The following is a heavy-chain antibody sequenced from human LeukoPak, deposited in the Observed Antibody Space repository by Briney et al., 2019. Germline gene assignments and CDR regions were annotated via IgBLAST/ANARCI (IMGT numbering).Heavy chain of an antibody. CDR1: GFTFSSYA. CDR3: ARGHYDVLAASYKWTPDY. J-gene: IGHJ4*02. D-gene: IGHD3-9*01. Sequence: GGSLRLSCAASGFTFSSYAMSWVRQAPGKGLEWVSAISGSGGSTYYADSVKGRFTIARDNAKNSLSLQLNSLRVEDTAVYYCARGHYDVLAASYKWTPDYWGQGTLVTVSS. CDR2: ISGSGGST. V-gene: IGHV3-23*01.